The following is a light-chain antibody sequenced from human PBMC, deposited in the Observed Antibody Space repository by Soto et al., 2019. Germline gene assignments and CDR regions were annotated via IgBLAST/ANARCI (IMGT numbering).Light chain of an antibody. Sequence: EIVMTQSPATLSVSPGERATFSCRASQSVSNNLAWYQQKRGQAPRLLIYGASTRATGIPARFSGSGSGTEFTLTISSLEPEDFAVYYCQQRSNWPITFGQGTRLEI. CDR2: GAS. CDR1: QSVSNN. J-gene: IGKJ5*01. V-gene: IGKV3-15*01. CDR3: QQRSNWPIT.